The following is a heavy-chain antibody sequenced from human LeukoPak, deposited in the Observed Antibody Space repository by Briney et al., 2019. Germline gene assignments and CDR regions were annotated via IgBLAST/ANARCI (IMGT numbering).Heavy chain of an antibody. J-gene: IGHJ4*02. V-gene: IGHV3-7*01. D-gene: IGHD1-26*01. Sequence: GGSLRLSCAASGFTFSSYAMSWVRQAPGKGLEWVANIKQDGSEKYYVDSVKGRFTISRDNAKNSLYLQMNSLRAEDTAVYYCARSARQVGGFDYWGQGTLVTVSS. CDR2: IKQDGSEK. CDR3: ARSARQVGGFDY. CDR1: GFTFSSYA.